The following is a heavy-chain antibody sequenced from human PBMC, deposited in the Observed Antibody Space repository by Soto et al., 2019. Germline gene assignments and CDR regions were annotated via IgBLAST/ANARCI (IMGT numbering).Heavy chain of an antibody. J-gene: IGHJ4*02. D-gene: IGHD1-26*01. V-gene: IGHV1-2*02. CDR3: GRGRSGQIVVFY. CDR2: IGPESGAT. CDR1: GYTFTGHY. Sequence: ASVKVSCKASGYTFTGHYIHWVRQAPEQGPEWMGEIGPESGATRYAQKFQGRVTMTMDMSITTVYMELSNLSPDDTAVYYCGRGRSGQIVVFYWAQGTQVTVYS.